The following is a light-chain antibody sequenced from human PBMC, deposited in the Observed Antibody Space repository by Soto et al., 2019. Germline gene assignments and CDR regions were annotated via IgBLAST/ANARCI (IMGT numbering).Light chain of an antibody. CDR3: QQYGTSPWT. CDR1: QIVSNRY. V-gene: IGKV3-20*01. CDR2: GAS. Sequence: EVVLTQSPGTLSLSPGDRATLSCRASQIVSNRYLVWYQQNPGQAPRLLIYGASTRATGIPDRFSGSGSGTDFTLTISRLEPDDFAVYYCQQYGTSPWTFGQGTKVEIK. J-gene: IGKJ1*01.